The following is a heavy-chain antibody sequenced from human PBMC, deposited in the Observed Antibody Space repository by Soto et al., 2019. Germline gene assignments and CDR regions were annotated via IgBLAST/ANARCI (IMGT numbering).Heavy chain of an antibody. CDR1: GYTLTELS. CDR2: FDPEDGET. D-gene: IGHD3-10*01. Sequence: GASVNVSCKVSGYTLTELSLHWMRQAPGKGLEWMGGFDPEDGETIYAQKFQGRVTMTEDTSTDTAYMELSSLRSEDTAVYYCATHLRELFSYEFDYWGKGTLVTVSS. J-gene: IGHJ4*02. V-gene: IGHV1-24*01. CDR3: ATHLRELFSYEFDY.